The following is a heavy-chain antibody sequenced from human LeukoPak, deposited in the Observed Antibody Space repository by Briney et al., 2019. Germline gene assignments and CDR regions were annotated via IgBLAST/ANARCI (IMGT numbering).Heavy chain of an antibody. CDR3: ARDNVDTALD. CDR2: IKQDGSEK. CDR1: GFTFRSYW. Sequence: PGGALRLSCAASGFTFRSYWMSWVRQAPGKGLEWVANIKQDGSEKYYVDSVKGRFTISRDNAKNSLYLQMNSLRAEDTAVYYCARDNVDTALDWGQGTLVTVSS. V-gene: IGHV3-7*01. D-gene: IGHD5-18*01. J-gene: IGHJ4*02.